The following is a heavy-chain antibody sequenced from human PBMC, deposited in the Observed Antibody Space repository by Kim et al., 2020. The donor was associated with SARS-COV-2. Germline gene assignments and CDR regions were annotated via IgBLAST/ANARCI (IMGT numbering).Heavy chain of an antibody. CDR1: GGSMNNFY. CDR2: VYYSVTT. CDR3: ARRHTGGYSVYHFDY. V-gene: IGHV4-59*08. J-gene: IGHJ4*02. D-gene: IGHD5-12*01. Sequence: SETLSLTCSVSGGSMNNFYWTWIRQPPQKGLEWIGYVYYSVTTNYNSSLRGRVTISVDKSMNQFSLMLTSVTAADTAVYYCARRHTGGYSVYHFDYWGQG.